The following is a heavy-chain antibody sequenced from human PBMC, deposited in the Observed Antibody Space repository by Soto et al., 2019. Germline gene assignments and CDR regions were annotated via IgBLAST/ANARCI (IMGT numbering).Heavy chain of an antibody. CDR2: INSDGSST. Sequence: EVQLVESGGGLVQTGGSLRLSCEASGFTFSTFWMHWVRQAPGKGLVWVSRINSDGSSTYYADSVKGRVTISRDNAKNTLYLQLNSLRPEDTAVYYCARDFEYWGQGTLVTVSS. CDR3: ARDFEY. J-gene: IGHJ4*02. V-gene: IGHV3-74*01. CDR1: GFTFSTFW.